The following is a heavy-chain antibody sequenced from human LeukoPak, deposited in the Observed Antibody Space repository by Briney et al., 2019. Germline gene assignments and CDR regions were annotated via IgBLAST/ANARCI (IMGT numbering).Heavy chain of an antibody. J-gene: IGHJ4*02. CDR3: ARRVIAAAGTGVEFDS. D-gene: IGHD6-13*01. Sequence: SETLSLTCTVAGDSISSSSCYWGWIRQSPGEGLEWIGSIYYNGKTYSNPSLKSRVTISVDTSKNQFSLKLSSVTAADTAVYYCARRVIAAAGTGVEFDSWGQGTLVTVSS. V-gene: IGHV4-39*01. CDR1: GDSISSSSCY. CDR2: IYYNGKT.